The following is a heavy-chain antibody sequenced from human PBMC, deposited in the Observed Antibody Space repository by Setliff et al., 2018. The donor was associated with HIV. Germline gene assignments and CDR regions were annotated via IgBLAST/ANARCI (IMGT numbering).Heavy chain of an antibody. J-gene: IGHJ5*02. V-gene: IGHV4-59*11. D-gene: IGHD3-22*01. Sequence: SETLSLTCTVSGGSISSHYWSWIRQPPGKGLEWIGYIYYSGSTNYNPSLKSRVDMSVDTSKNQFSLKVTSVTAADTAVYYCARDRGSDGSGDKWFDPWGQGTLVTVSS. CDR2: IYYSGST. CDR1: GGSISSHY. CDR3: ARDRGSDGSGDKWFDP.